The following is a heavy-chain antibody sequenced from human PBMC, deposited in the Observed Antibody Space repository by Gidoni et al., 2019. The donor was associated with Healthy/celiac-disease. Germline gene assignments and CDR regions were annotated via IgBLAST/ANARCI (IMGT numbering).Heavy chain of an antibody. Sequence: QITLKESGPTLVKPTQTLTLTCTFSGFSLSTSGVGVGWIRQPPGKALEWLARIYWDDDKRYSPSLKSRLTITKDTSKNQVVLTMTNMDPVDTATYYCAHTVPGTGDLSGYYGMDVWGQGTTVTVSS. J-gene: IGHJ6*02. D-gene: IGHD3-10*01. CDR1: GFSLSTSGVG. CDR2: IYWDDDK. V-gene: IGHV2-5*02. CDR3: AHTVPGTGDLSGYYGMDV.